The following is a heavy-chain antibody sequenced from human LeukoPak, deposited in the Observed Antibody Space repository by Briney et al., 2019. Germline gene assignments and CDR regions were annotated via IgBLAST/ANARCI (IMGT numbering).Heavy chain of an antibody. V-gene: IGHV4-38-2*02. CDR2: IYHSGST. Sequence: PSETLSLTCTVSGYSISSGYYWGWIRQPPGKGLEWIGSIYHSGSTYYNPSLKSRVTISVDKSKNQFSLKLSSVTAADTAVYYCARDLRSYGPRIFQHWGQGTLVTVSS. D-gene: IGHD5-18*01. CDR3: ARDLRSYGPRIFQH. J-gene: IGHJ1*01. CDR1: GYSISSGYY.